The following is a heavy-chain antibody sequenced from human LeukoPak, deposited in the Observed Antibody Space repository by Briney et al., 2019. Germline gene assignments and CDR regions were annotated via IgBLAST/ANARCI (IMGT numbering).Heavy chain of an antibody. J-gene: IGHJ6*02. V-gene: IGHV3-33*01. CDR2: IWYDGSNK. Sequence: PGRSLRLSCAASGFTFSSYGMHWVRQAPGKGLEWVAVIWYDGSNKYYADSVKGRFTISRDNSKNTLYLQMNSLRAEDTAVYYCASLEKGEMATPYGMDVWGQGTTVTVSS. CDR1: GFTFSSYG. CDR3: ASLEKGEMATPYGMDV. D-gene: IGHD5-24*01.